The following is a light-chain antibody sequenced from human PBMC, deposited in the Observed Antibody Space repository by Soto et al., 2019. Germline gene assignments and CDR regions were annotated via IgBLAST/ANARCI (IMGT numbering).Light chain of an antibody. Sequence: EIVMTQSPATLSVSPGERATLSCRASQRVSSNLAWYQQKPGQAPRLLIYCASTRATCIPARFSGSGSGTASTLTICTLQSEDFAAYYCQQYNNWPPLTFGGGTKVEIK. J-gene: IGKJ4*01. V-gene: IGKV3-15*01. CDR1: QRVSSN. CDR2: CAS. CDR3: QQYNNWPPLT.